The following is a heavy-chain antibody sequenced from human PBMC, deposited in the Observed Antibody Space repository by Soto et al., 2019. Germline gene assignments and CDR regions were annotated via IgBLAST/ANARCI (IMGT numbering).Heavy chain of an antibody. D-gene: IGHD3-3*01. CDR1: GFTFSSYG. Sequence: GGSLRLSCAASGFTFSSYGMHWVRQAPGKGLEWVAVIWYDGSNKYYADSVKGRFTISRDNSKNTLYLQMNSLRAEDTAVYYCARDLSRYLRFLEWLPTYGMDVWGQGTTVTVSS. J-gene: IGHJ6*02. V-gene: IGHV3-33*01. CDR2: IWYDGSNK. CDR3: ARDLSRYLRFLEWLPTYGMDV.